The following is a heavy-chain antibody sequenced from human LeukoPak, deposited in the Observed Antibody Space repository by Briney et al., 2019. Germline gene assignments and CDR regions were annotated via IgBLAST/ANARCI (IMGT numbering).Heavy chain of an antibody. CDR2: TNPSVGST. Sequence: ASVKVSFKASGYDFTTNYIHWVRQAPGQGLEWMGTTNPSVGSTTYGQRFQGRVTMTRDTSTTTVYMDLSSLTSEDTAIYYCAKGYCTGASCYVLDSWGQGTLVTVSS. D-gene: IGHD2-15*01. CDR3: AKGYCTGASCYVLDS. J-gene: IGHJ4*02. V-gene: IGHV1-46*01. CDR1: GYDFTTNY.